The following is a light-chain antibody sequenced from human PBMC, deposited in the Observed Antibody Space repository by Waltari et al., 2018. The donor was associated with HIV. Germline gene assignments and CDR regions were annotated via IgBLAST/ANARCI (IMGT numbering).Light chain of an antibody. CDR3: GTWDSSLSAVV. V-gene: IGLV1-51*01. J-gene: IGLJ2*01. CDR1: GSNMGNNY. Sequence: QSVLTQPPSVSAAPGQKVTISCSGSGSNMGNNYVSWYQQFPGTAPKVLIYDNNKRPSGILDRFSGSKSGTSATLGITGLQTGDEADYYCGTWDSSLSAVVFGGGTKLTVL. CDR2: DNN.